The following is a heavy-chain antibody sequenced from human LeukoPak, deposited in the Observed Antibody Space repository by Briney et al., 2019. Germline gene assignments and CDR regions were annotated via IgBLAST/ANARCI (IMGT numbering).Heavy chain of an antibody. CDR1: GFTFSSYS. D-gene: IGHD5-12*01. CDR3: ARNGNSGYDSLDY. J-gene: IGHJ4*02. CDR2: ISSCSSYI. V-gene: IGHV3-21*01. Sequence: GGSLRLSCAASGFTFSSYSMNWVRQAPGKGLEWVSSISSCSSYIYYADSVKGRFTISRDNAKNSLYLQMNSLRAEDAAVYYCARNGNSGYDSLDYWGQGTLVTVSS.